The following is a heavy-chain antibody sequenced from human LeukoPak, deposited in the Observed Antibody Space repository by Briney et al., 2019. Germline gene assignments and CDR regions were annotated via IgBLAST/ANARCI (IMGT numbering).Heavy chain of an antibody. Sequence: GGSLRLSCAASGFTLSSYAMSWVRQAPGRGLEWVSGISGSGGSTYHADSVKGRFTISRDNSKNTLYLQMNSLRAEDTAVYYCARGASGSGSKDFDYWGQGTLVTVSS. CDR1: GFTLSSYA. V-gene: IGHV3-23*01. D-gene: IGHD3-10*01. CDR3: ARGASGSGSKDFDY. J-gene: IGHJ4*02. CDR2: ISGSGGST.